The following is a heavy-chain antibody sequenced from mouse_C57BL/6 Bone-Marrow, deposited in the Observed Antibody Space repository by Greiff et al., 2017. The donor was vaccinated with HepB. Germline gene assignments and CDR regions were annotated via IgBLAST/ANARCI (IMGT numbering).Heavy chain of an antibody. CDR3: ARRGIHGNFSYWYFDV. CDR2: INPNNGGT. CDR1: GYTFTDYN. Sequence: EVQGVESGPELVKPGASVKIPCKASGYTFTDYNMDWVKQSHGKSLEWIGDINPNNGGTIYNQKFKGKATLTVDKSSSTAYMELRSLTSEDTAVYYCARRGIHGNFSYWYFDVWGTGTTVTVSS. J-gene: IGHJ1*03. D-gene: IGHD2-1*01. V-gene: IGHV1-18*01.